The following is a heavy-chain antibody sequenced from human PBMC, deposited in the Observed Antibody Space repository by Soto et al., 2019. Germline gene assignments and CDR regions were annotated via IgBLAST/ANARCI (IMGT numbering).Heavy chain of an antibody. J-gene: IGHJ6*02. Sequence: PGESLKISCKTSGYRFATSWIGWVRQMPGKGLEWMGIIYPADSDTRYSPSFQGQVTISADKSVNTAYLQWSSLKASDTAMYYCARPGATAYGMDVWGQGTTVTAP. V-gene: IGHV5-51*01. CDR2: IYPADSDT. CDR3: ARPGATAYGMDV. CDR1: GYRFATSW.